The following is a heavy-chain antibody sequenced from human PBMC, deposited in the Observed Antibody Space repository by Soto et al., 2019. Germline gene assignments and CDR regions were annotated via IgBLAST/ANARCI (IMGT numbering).Heavy chain of an antibody. CDR1: GYTFTSYF. Sequence: QVQLVQSGAEVKKPGASVKVSCKASGYTFTSYFISWVRQAPGQGLEWMGWISAYNGNTNYVQKLQGRATMTTDTSPTTAYMELRSLRSGDTAVYDCARDLPPSDYWGQGTLVTGSS. CDR3: ARDLPPSDY. CDR2: ISAYNGNT. V-gene: IGHV1-18*01. J-gene: IGHJ4*02.